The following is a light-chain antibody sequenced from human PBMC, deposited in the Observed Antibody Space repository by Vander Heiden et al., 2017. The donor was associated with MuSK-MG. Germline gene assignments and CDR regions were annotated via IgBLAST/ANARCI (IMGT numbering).Light chain of an antibody. Sequence: EIVLTQSPATLSLSPGERATLSCRASQSVSSYLAWYQQKPGQAPRLLIYDASNRATGIPARFSGSGSGTDFTLTISSLEPEDFAVYYCQQRSNREGQITFGQGTRLEIK. CDR1: QSVSSY. CDR2: DAS. V-gene: IGKV3-11*01. J-gene: IGKJ5*01. CDR3: QQRSNREGQIT.